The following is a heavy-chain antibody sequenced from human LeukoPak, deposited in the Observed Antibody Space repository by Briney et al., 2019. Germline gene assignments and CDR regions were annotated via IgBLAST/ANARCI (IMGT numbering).Heavy chain of an antibody. CDR1: GYTFSSYD. CDR3: ARGTPYCSSASCYNY. CDR2: MNPNSGNT. V-gene: IGHV1-8*01. J-gene: IGHJ4*02. Sequence: VASVKVSCKASGYTFSSYDINWVRQAAGQGLEGMGWMNPNSGNTGYAQKFQGRVTMTRDTSISTAYMELSSLRSEDTAVYYCARGTPYCSSASCYNYWGQGTLVTVSS. D-gene: IGHD2-2*02.